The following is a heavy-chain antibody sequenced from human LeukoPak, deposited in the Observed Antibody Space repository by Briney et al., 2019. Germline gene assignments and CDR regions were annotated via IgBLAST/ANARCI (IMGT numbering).Heavy chain of an antibody. V-gene: IGHV3-48*03. J-gene: IGHJ4*02. Sequence: GGSLRLSCAASGFTFSSYEMNWVRQAPGKGLEWVSYISSSGSTIYYADSVKGRFTISRDNAKNTLYLQMNSLRAEDTAVYYCARHIYYFDSWGQGTLVTVSS. CDR2: ISSSGSTI. CDR1: GFTFSSYE. D-gene: IGHD2-21*01. CDR3: ARHIYYFDS.